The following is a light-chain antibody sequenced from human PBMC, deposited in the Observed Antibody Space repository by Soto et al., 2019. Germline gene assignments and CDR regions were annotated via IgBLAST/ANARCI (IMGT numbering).Light chain of an antibody. CDR1: QSVSSSY. CDR3: QQYGSSPPGT. CDR2: GAS. J-gene: IGKJ1*01. V-gene: IGKV3-20*01. Sequence: ESVLTHSPGTLSLSPGERATLSCRASQSVSSSYLAWYQQKPGQAPRLLIYGASSRATGIPDRFSGSGSGTDFTLTISRLEPEDFAVYYCQQYGSSPPGTFGQGTKV.